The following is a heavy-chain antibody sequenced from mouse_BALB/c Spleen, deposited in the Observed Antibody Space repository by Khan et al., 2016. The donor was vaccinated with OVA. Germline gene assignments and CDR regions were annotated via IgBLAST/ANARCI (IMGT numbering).Heavy chain of an antibody. J-gene: IGHJ4*01. V-gene: IGHV5-15*01. Sequence: EVELVESGGGLVQPGGSRKLSCAASGFTFSDYGMAWIRQGPGQGPEWITFISSLAYNFYYADNFTGRFPISRENASNTTYLEMNSMRSEYTAMYYCARIYYGYGVSLIDYWGQGTSVTVSS. CDR3: ARIYYGYGVSLIDY. D-gene: IGHD2-2*01. CDR1: GFTFSDYG. CDR2: ISSLAYNF.